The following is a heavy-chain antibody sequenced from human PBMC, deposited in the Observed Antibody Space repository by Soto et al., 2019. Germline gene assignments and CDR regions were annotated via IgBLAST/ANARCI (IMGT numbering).Heavy chain of an antibody. J-gene: IGHJ3*02. D-gene: IGHD3-22*01. CDR1: GGSISSYY. CDR3: ARDLGYYYDSSGYKAFDI. CDR2: IYYSGST. Sequence: SETLSLTCTVSGGSISSYYWSWIRQPPGKGLEWIGYIYYSGSTNYNPSLKSRVTISVDTSKSQFSLKLSSVTAADTAVYYCARDLGYYYDSSGYKAFDIWGQGTMVTVSS. V-gene: IGHV4-59*01.